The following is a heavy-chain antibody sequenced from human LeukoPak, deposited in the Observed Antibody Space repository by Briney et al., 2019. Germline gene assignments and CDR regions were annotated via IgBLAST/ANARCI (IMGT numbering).Heavy chain of an antibody. Sequence: ASVKVSCKASGYTFTGYYMHWVRQAPGQGLEWMGWISDYNGNTNYAQKLQGRVTMTTDTSTSTAYMELRSLRSDDTAVYYCARFYGDYSPTIDYWGQGTLVTVSS. D-gene: IGHD4-17*01. CDR3: ARFYGDYSPTIDY. CDR2: ISDYNGNT. V-gene: IGHV1-18*04. J-gene: IGHJ4*02. CDR1: GYTFTGYY.